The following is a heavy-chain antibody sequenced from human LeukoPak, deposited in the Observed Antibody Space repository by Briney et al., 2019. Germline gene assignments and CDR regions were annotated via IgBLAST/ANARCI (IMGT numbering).Heavy chain of an antibody. D-gene: IGHD3-10*01. J-gene: IGHJ5*02. CDR3: ARAGSYYNDWFDP. Sequence: RGESLKISCKGSGYSFTSYWIGWVRQMPGKGLEWMGIIYPGDSDTRYSPSFQGQVTISADRSISTAYLQWSSLKASDTAMYYCARAGSYYNDWFDPWGQGTLVTVSS. CDR1: GYSFTSYW. V-gene: IGHV5-51*01. CDR2: IYPGDSDT.